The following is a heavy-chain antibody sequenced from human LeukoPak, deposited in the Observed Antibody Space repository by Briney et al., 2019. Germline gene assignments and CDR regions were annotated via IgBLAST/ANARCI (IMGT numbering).Heavy chain of an antibody. CDR1: GGSFSGFY. Sequence: PSETLSLTCAVYGGSFSGFYWSWIRQPPGKGLEWIGEINHSGSTNYNPSLKSRVTISVDTSKNQFSLKRSSVTATDTAVYYCARGRMFDVWGKGTTVTVSS. CDR3: ARGRMFDV. J-gene: IGHJ6*04. CDR2: INHSGST. D-gene: IGHD3-10*02. V-gene: IGHV4-34*01.